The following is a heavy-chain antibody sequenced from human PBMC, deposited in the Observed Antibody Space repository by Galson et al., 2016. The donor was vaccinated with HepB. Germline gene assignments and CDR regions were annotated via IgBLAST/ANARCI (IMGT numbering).Heavy chain of an antibody. D-gene: IGHD4-17*01. CDR1: GDSVSSDTAA. V-gene: IGHV6-1*01. CDR2: TYYRSNWHN. J-gene: IGHJ4*02. CDR3: ASSDYGDYGGREFDY. Sequence: CAISGDSVSSDTAAWNWIRQSPSRGLEWLGRTYYRSNWHNDYAVSVKSRISINPDTSKNQFSPRLNSVTPEDTAVYYCASSDYGDYGGREFDYWGQGTLVTVSS.